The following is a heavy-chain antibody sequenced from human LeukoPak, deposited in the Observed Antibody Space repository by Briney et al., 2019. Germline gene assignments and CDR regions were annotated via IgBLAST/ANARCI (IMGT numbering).Heavy chain of an antibody. CDR2: LSGSGGST. Sequence: GGSLRLSCAASGFSFRTYGMSWVRQAPGKRLEWVSALSGSGGSTYYADSVKGRFTISRDNSKNTLYLQMNSLRAEDTAVYYCAKDQEAIYYYGSGMGVDPWGQGTLVTVSS. CDR3: AKDQEAIYYYGSGMGVDP. V-gene: IGHV3-23*01. D-gene: IGHD3-10*01. CDR1: GFSFRTYG. J-gene: IGHJ5*02.